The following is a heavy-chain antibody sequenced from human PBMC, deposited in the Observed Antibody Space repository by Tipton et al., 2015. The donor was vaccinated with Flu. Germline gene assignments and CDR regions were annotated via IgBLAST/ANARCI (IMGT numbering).Heavy chain of an antibody. V-gene: IGHV5-51*03. Sequence: VQLVQSGAEVKKPGESLKISCKGSGYSFTSYWIGWVRQMPGKGLEWMGIIYPGDSDTRYSPSFQGQVTISADKSISTAYLQWSSLKASDTAMYYCAGRVTRYCSGGSCSDYFDYWGQGTLVTVSS. J-gene: IGHJ4*02. CDR1: GYSFTSYW. CDR3: AGRVTRYCSGGSCSDYFDY. D-gene: IGHD2-15*01. CDR2: IYPGDSDT.